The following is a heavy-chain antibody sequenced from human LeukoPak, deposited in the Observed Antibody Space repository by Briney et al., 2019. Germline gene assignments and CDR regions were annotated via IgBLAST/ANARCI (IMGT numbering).Heavy chain of an antibody. CDR1: GFTFSSYA. J-gene: IGHJ4*02. CDR2: ISYDGSNK. V-gene: IGHV3-30*04. Sequence: GGSLRLSRAASGFTFSSYAMHWVRQAPGKGLEWVAVISYDGSNKYYADSVKGRFTISRDNSKNTLYLQMDSLRAEDTAVYYCARTTEVLLWFGELEYWGQGTLVTVSS. CDR3: ARTTEVLLWFGELEY. D-gene: IGHD3-10*01.